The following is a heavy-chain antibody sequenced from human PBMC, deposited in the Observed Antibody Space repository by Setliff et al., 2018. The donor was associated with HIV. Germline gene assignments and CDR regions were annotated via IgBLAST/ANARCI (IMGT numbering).Heavy chain of an antibody. J-gene: IGHJ5*02. CDR3: ARGRISVEAAPLGWFDP. D-gene: IGHD6-6*01. V-gene: IGHV1-3*01. CDR2: INAGNGNT. Sequence: ASVKVSCKASGYTFTNYAMHWVRQAPGQRPEWMGWINAGNGNTNYAQKLQGRVTMTTETSTSTAYMELRSLRSDDTAVYYCARGRISVEAAPLGWFDPWGQGTLVTVSS. CDR1: GYTFTNYA.